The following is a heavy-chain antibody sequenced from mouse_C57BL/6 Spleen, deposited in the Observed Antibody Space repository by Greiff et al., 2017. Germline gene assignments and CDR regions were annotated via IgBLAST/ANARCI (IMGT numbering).Heavy chain of an antibody. D-gene: IGHD1-1*01. V-gene: IGHV1-53*01. CDR2: INPSNGGT. J-gene: IGHJ2*01. Sequence: VQLQQPGTELVKPGASVKLSCKASGYTFTSYWMHWVKQRPEQGLEWIGNINPSNGGTNYNEKFKSKATLTVDKSSSTAYMQLSSLTSEDSAVYYCLYYYGSSPHYFDYWGQGTTLTVSS. CDR3: LYYYGSSPHYFDY. CDR1: GYTFTSYW.